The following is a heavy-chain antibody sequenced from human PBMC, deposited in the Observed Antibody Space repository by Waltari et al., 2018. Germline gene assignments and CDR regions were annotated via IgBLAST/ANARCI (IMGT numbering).Heavy chain of an antibody. CDR1: GDSTSPYY. D-gene: IGHD1-26*01. V-gene: IGHV4-59*01. Sequence: QVQLQESGPGLVKPSETLSLTCTVSGDSTSPYYWSWVRQSPGKGLEWIGYIHYSGSSVYNPSLRSRVAISLDTPNNQFSLRLRSVTAADAAIYYCARADTSTSYFYYYMDVWGKGTTVTVSS. CDR2: IHYSGSS. CDR3: ARADTSTSYFYYYMDV. J-gene: IGHJ6*03.